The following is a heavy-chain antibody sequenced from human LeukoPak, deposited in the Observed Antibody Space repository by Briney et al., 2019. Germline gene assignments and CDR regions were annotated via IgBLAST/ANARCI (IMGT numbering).Heavy chain of an antibody. D-gene: IGHD3-22*01. CDR1: GFTFSSYA. Sequence: PGGSLRLSCAASGFTFSSYAMSWVRQAPGKGLEWVSAISGSGGSTYYADSVKGRFTISRDNAKNSVYLQMNSLRAEDAAVYYCARDGSAYYNENTGFRGEFDSWGQGALVIVSS. J-gene: IGHJ4*02. V-gene: IGHV3-23*01. CDR2: ISGSGGST. CDR3: ARDGSAYYNENTGFRGEFDS.